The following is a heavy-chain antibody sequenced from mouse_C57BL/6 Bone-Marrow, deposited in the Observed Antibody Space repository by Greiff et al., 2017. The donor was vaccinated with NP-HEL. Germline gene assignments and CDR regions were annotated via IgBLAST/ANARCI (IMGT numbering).Heavy chain of an antibody. V-gene: IGHV1-80*01. CDR3: ARSPHGNDGAWFAY. D-gene: IGHD2-2*01. Sequence: VKLQESGAELVKPGASVKISCKASGYAFSSYWMNWVKQRPGKGLEWIGQIYPGDGDTNYNGKFKGKATLTADKSSSTAYMQLSSLTSEDSAVYFGARSPHGNDGAWFAYWGQGTLVTVSA. CDR1: GYAFSSYW. J-gene: IGHJ3*01. CDR2: IYPGDGDT.